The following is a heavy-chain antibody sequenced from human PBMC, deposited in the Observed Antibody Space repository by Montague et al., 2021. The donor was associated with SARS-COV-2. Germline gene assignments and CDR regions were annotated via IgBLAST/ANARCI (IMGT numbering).Heavy chain of an antibody. CDR2: IYSSGGT. CDR1: GGSISHYY. Sequence: SETLSLTCAVSGGSISHYYWSWIRQPPGKGLEWIGYIYSSGGTNYNPSLKSRVTLSLDAAKNHFSLRLSSVTAADTAIYHCATLTQSNGDFWGQGALVTVS. V-gene: IGHV4-59*08. J-gene: IGHJ4*02. CDR3: ATLTQSNGDF. D-gene: IGHD4/OR15-4a*01.